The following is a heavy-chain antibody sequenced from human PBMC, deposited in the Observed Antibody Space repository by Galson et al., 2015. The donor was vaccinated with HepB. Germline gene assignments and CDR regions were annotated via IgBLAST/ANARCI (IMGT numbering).Heavy chain of an antibody. Sequence: SVKISCKGSGDTFDSSSINWLRQAPGQGLQWMGRIFHYFGTPTYAQNFQDRVTITADESTKTVYMELTSLRSDDTAVYYCATGAGRQVNWFDPWGRGTPVIVSS. CDR1: GDTFDSSS. CDR2: IFHYFGTP. V-gene: IGHV1-69*01. CDR3: ATGAGRQVNWFDP. D-gene: IGHD6-19*01. J-gene: IGHJ5*02.